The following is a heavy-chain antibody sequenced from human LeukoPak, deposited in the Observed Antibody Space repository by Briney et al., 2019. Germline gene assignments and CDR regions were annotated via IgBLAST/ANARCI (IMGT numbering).Heavy chain of an antibody. D-gene: IGHD3-10*01. V-gene: IGHV3-23*01. Sequence: GGSLRLSCAASGFTFSSYAMNWVRQAPGKGLEWVSAISGGGESTYNADSVKGRFIISRDNSKNTLYLQMSSLRAEDTAVYYCARDPGDYWGQGTLVTVSS. CDR3: ARDPGDY. CDR2: ISGGGEST. CDR1: GFTFSSYA. J-gene: IGHJ4*02.